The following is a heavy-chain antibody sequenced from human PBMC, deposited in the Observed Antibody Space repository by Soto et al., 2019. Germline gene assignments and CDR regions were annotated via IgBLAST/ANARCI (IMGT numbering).Heavy chain of an antibody. J-gene: IGHJ4*02. D-gene: IGHD3-22*01. CDR3: ARDFYYDSSGYLDY. Sequence: ASVKVSCKASGYTFTSYGISWVRQAPGQGLEWMGWISAYNGNTNYAQKLQGRVTMTTDTSTSTAYMELRSLRSDDTAVYYCARDFYYDSSGYLDYWGQGTLVTVSS. V-gene: IGHV1-18*01. CDR1: GYTFTSYG. CDR2: ISAYNGNT.